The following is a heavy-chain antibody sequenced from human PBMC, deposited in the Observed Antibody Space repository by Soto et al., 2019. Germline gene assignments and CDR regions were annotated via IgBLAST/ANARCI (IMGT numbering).Heavy chain of an antibody. V-gene: IGHV4-59*12. CDR3: ARGGSRYCTNGVCTPTYYFDY. J-gene: IGHJ4*02. D-gene: IGHD2-8*01. Sequence: PSETLSLTCTVSGGSISSYYWSWIRQPPGKGLEWIGYIYYSGSTNYNPSLKSRVTISVDTSKNQFSLKLSSVTAADTAVYYCARGGSRYCTNGVCTPTYYFDYWGQGTLVTVSS. CDR2: IYYSGST. CDR1: GGSISSYY.